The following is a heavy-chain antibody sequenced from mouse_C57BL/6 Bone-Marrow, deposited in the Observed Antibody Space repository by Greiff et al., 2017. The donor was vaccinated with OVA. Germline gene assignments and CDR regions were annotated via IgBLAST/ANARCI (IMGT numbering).Heavy chain of an antibody. CDR2: IDPENGDT. CDR3: TTPLYYGSSYWYFDV. Sequence: VHVKQSGAELVRPGASVKLSCTASGFNIKDDYMHWVKQRPEQGLEWIGWIDPENGDTEYASKFQGKATITADTSSNTAYLQLSSLTSEDTAVYYCTTPLYYGSSYWYFDVWGTGTTVTVSS. CDR1: GFNIKDDY. V-gene: IGHV14-4*01. J-gene: IGHJ1*03. D-gene: IGHD1-1*01.